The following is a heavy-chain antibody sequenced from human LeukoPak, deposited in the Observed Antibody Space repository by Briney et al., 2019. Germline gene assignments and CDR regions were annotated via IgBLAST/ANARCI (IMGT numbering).Heavy chain of an antibody. CDR1: GYTFTSYG. Sequence: GASVKVSRKASGYTFTSYGISWVRQAPGQGLEWMGWISAYNGNTNYAQKLQGRVTMTTDTSTSTAYMELRSLRSDDTAVYYCARAGGLQWLVLCYMDVWGKGTTVTVSS. J-gene: IGHJ6*03. CDR3: ARAGGLQWLVLCYMDV. CDR2: ISAYNGNT. D-gene: IGHD6-19*01. V-gene: IGHV1-18*01.